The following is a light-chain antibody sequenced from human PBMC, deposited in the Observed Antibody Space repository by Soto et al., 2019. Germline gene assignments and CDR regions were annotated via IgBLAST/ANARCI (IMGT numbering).Light chain of an antibody. V-gene: IGKV1-5*01. J-gene: IGKJ1*01. CDR1: HPISTW. Sequence: DIQMTQSPTTLSASVGDRLTITWRASHPISTWLAWYQQKTGKAPKILISGASTLESGVPSRFRGGGSGTEFTLTINRLQPDDFETYYCQQYNSYLGTFGQGTKVDI. CDR3: QQYNSYLGT. CDR2: GAS.